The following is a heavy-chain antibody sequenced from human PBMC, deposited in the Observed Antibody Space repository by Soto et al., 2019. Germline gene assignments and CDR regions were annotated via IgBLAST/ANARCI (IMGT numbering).Heavy chain of an antibody. CDR2: VSGDNGHT. Sequence: QVQLVQSGAEVKKPGASVKVSCKASGYTFTTHGISWVRQAPGQGLEWMGWVSGDNGHTNYTQSLQGRVSRTTDTSTNTAYMELRSLRSDDTAVYYCARDLGYCRSGTCYREWFDPWGQGTRVTVSS. V-gene: IGHV1-18*01. D-gene: IGHD2-15*01. J-gene: IGHJ5*02. CDR1: GYTFTTHG. CDR3: ARDLGYCRSGTCYREWFDP.